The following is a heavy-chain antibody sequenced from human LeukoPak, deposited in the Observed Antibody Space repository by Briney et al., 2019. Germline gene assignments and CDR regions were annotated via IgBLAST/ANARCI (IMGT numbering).Heavy chain of an antibody. D-gene: IGHD2-2*01. CDR1: GGTFSSYA. J-gene: IGHJ4*02. V-gene: IGHV1-69*01. CDR3: ARDRGYCSSTSCYGGASGFDY. Sequence: ASAKVSCKASGGTFSSYAISWVRQAPGQGLEWMGGIIPIFGTANSAQKFQGRVTITADESTSTAYMELSSLRSEDTAVYYCARDRGYCSSTSCYGGASGFDYWGQGTLVTVSS. CDR2: IIPIFGTA.